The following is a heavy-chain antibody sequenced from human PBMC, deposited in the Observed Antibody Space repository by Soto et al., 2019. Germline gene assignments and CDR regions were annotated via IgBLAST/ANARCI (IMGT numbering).Heavy chain of an antibody. CDR1: GDSINNRSYY. J-gene: IGHJ4*02. V-gene: IGHV4-39*01. Sequence: SETLSLTXTVTGDSINNRSYYWGWIRQPPGKGLEWIGSIYYSGSTYNNPSLKSRVSTSVDTSKNQFSLKLRSVTAADTALYYCARQRTAVVTQAYFDSWGQGSLVTVSS. CDR3: ARQRTAVVTQAYFDS. D-gene: IGHD2-21*02. CDR2: IYYSGST.